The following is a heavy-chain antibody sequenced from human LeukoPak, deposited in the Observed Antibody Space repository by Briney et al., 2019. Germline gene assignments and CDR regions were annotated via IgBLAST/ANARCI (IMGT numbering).Heavy chain of an antibody. CDR1: DDSFSSHY. J-gene: IGHJ3*02. CDR2: ISYIGST. Sequence: SETLSLTCAVSDDSFSSHYWTRIRQPPGKGLEWIGYISYIGSTNYNPSLKSRVTISIDTSKNQFSLKLSSVTAADTAVYYCARDLVTVTKGFDIWGQGTMVSVSS. CDR3: ARDLVTVTKGFDI. V-gene: IGHV4-59*11. D-gene: IGHD4-17*01.